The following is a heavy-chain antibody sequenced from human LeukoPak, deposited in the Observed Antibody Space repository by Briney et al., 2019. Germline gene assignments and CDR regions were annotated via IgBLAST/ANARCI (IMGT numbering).Heavy chain of an antibody. CDR1: GFTFDDYA. D-gene: IGHD3-22*01. V-gene: IGHV3-9*01. CDR3: ARRPRDTSGYYLGAFHD. Sequence: PGRSLRLSCAASGFTFDDYAMHWVRQAPGKGLEWVSGISWNSGSIGYADFVKGRFTVSRDNSQNTLFLHMSSLRAEDTAVYFCARRPRDTSGYYLGAFHDWGQGTTVTVSS. J-gene: IGHJ3*01. CDR2: ISWNSGSI.